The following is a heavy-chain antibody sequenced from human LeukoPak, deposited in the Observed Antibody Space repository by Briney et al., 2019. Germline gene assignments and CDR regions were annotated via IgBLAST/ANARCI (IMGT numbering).Heavy chain of an antibody. Sequence: PSETLSLTCTVSGGYISKTNWGSWVRQTPGQGLEWIGEIYQSGTTNYNPSLKTRVTISIDKSKNQFSLKLTSVTAADTAVYYCVSRYNWNHFDYWGHGTLVTVFS. D-gene: IGHD1-20*01. V-gene: IGHV4-4*02. CDR3: VSRYNWNHFDY. CDR2: IYQSGTT. J-gene: IGHJ4*01. CDR1: GGYISKTNW.